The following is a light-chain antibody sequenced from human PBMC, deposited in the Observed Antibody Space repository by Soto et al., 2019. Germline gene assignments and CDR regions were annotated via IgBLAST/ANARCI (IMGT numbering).Light chain of an antibody. CDR2: AAS. J-gene: IGKJ4*01. CDR1: QGISSY. CDR3: QKYNSDPLT. V-gene: IGKV1-27*01. Sequence: GDTVTITCRASQGISSYLAWYQQKPGKVPKLLIYAASTLQSGVPSRFSCSASGTDFTLTINSLQPEDVGTYYCQKYNSDPLTFGGGTKVEIK.